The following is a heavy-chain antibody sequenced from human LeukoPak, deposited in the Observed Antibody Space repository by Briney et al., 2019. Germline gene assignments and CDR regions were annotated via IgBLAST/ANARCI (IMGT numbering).Heavy chain of an antibody. J-gene: IGHJ4*02. CDR2: INQDGTDK. CDR1: GFTFTTYW. Sequence: PGGSLRLSCAASGFTFTTYWMSWIRQAPGKGLEWVANINQDGTDKYYVDSVKGRFTFSRDNAQNSLYLQMSSLRVEDTAVYYCVTYSTGLYKGLELWGQGTQVTVSS. V-gene: IGHV3-7*03. CDR3: VTYSTGLYKGLEL. D-gene: IGHD2-8*02.